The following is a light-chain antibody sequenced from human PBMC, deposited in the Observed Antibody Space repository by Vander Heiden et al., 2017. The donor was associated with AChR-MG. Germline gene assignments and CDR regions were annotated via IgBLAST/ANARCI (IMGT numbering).Light chain of an antibody. CDR3: QQYDDLPLT. J-gene: IGKJ4*01. V-gene: IGKV1-33*01. CDR2: DAS. Sequence: DIKMTQSPSSLSASVGDRVTITCQASQDIRKSLNWYQQKPGKAPKLLIYDASNLETGVPSRFSGSGAGTDFTFTISSLQPEDITTYYCQQYDDLPLTFGGGTKVEIK. CDR1: QDIRKS.